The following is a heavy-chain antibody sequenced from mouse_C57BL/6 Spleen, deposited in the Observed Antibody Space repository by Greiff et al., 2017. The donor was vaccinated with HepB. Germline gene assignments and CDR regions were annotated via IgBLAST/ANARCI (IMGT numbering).Heavy chain of an antibody. CDR3: ARSDGYDGYFDY. Sequence: QVQLQQPGAELVKPGASVKMSCKASGYTFTSYWITWVKQRPGQGLEWIGDIYPGSGSTNYNEKFKSKATLTVDTSSSTAYMQLSSLTSEDSAVYYCARSDGYDGYFDYWGQSTTLTVSS. D-gene: IGHD2-2*01. V-gene: IGHV1-55*01. CDR1: GYTFTSYW. CDR2: IYPGSGST. J-gene: IGHJ2*01.